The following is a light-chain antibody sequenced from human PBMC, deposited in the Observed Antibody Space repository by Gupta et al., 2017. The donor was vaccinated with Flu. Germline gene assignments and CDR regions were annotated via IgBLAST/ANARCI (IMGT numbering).Light chain of an antibody. V-gene: IGLV6-57*01. CDR2: EDF. CDR1: GGSIASNY. J-gene: IGLJ2*01. Sequence: GGSIASNYVQWYQQRPGISPTLVIYEDFQRASGVPDRFSGSIDTSSNSASLTISGLTTEDEADYYCQSYDTSTVIFGGGTKLTVL. CDR3: QSYDTSTVI.